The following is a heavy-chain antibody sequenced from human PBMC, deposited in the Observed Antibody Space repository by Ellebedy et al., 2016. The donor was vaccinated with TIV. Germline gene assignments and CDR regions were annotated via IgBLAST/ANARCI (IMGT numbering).Heavy chain of an antibody. CDR1: GYSFTTFT. CDR3: AKQKSTSAGSSDI. CDR2: INPDNGDT. V-gene: IGHV1-3*01. Sequence: AASVKVSCKASGYSFTTFTIHWVRQAPGQRPEWMGWINPDNGDTKHSQKFQARVTITRDTFASTAYMELSSLRVEDTAVYYCAKQKSTSAGSSDIWGQGAMVTVSS. D-gene: IGHD2-2*01. J-gene: IGHJ3*02.